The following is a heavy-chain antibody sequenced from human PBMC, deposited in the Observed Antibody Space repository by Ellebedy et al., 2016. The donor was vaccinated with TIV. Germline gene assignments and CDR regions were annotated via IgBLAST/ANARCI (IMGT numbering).Heavy chain of an antibody. J-gene: IGHJ4*02. Sequence: ASVTVSCXASGYTFTSYGISWVRQAPGQGLEWMGWISAYNGNTNYAQKLRGRVTMTTDTSTSTAYMELSSLRSEDTAVYYCARAVVTAMVTAPFDYWGQGTLVTVSS. CDR2: ISAYNGNT. CDR3: ARAVVTAMVTAPFDY. CDR1: GYTFTSYG. D-gene: IGHD5-18*01. V-gene: IGHV1-18*01.